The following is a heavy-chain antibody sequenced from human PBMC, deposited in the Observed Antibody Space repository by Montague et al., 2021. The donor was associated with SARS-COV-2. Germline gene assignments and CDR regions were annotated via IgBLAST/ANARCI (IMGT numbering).Heavy chain of an antibody. V-gene: IGHV3-7*01. CDR2: VEQDGSES. D-gene: IGHD3-10*01. Sequence: SLRLSCAASGFSFSSRGMSWVRQVPGKGLEWVATVEQDGSESHYADSVKGRFTISRDNAKSSAYLQMSSLRVEDTAVYFCARDHYGSEDYWGQGILVTVSS. CDR3: ARDHYGSEDY. J-gene: IGHJ4*02. CDR1: GFSFSSRG.